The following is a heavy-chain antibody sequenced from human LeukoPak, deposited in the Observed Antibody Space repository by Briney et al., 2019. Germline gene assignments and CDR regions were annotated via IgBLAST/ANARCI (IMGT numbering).Heavy chain of an antibody. D-gene: IGHD2-15*01. CDR2: INHSGST. CDR3: GRGVAAIDY. J-gene: IGHJ4*02. Sequence: SETLSLTCAVYGGSFSGYYWSWIRQPPGKGLEWIGEINHSGSTNYNPSLKSRVTISVDTSKNQFSLQLNSVTPEDTAVYYCGRGVAAIDYWGQGTLVTVSS. V-gene: IGHV4-34*01. CDR1: GGSFSGYY.